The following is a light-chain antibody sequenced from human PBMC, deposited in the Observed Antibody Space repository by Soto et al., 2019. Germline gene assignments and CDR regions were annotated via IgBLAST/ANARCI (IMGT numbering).Light chain of an antibody. CDR3: QKYNSAPPYT. Sequence: DIQMTQSPSSLSASVGDRVTITCRASQSISSYLNWYQQKPGKAPKLLIYAASSLQSGVPSRFSGSGSGTDFTLTISSLQPEDFATYYCQKYNSAPPYTFGQGTKLEIK. CDR1: QSISSY. CDR2: AAS. V-gene: IGKV1-39*01. J-gene: IGKJ2*01.